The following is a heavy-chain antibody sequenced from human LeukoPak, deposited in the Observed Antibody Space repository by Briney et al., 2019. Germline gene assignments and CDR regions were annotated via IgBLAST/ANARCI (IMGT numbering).Heavy chain of an antibody. CDR3: ARSDVEYSSSPLDY. CDR2: INPNSGGT. D-gene: IGHD6-6*01. V-gene: IGHV1-2*04. CDR1: GYTFTGYY. J-gene: IGHJ4*02. Sequence: ASVKVSCKASGYTFTGYYMHWVRQAPGRGLEWMGWINPNSGGTNYAQKFQGWVTMTRDTSISTAYMELSSLRSEDTAVYYCARSDVEYSSSPLDYWGQGTLVTVSS.